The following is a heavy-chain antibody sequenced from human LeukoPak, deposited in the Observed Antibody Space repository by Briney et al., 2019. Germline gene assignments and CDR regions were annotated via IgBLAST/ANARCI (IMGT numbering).Heavy chain of an antibody. D-gene: IGHD2/OR15-2a*01. Sequence: SVKVSCKASGGTFSSYAISWVRQAPGQGLEWMGRIIPILGIANYAQKFRGRVTITADKSTSTAYMELSSLRSEDTAVYYCARDLYPSMKPDYWGQGTLVTVSS. CDR2: IIPILGIA. CDR1: GGTFSSYA. V-gene: IGHV1-69*04. CDR3: ARDLYPSMKPDY. J-gene: IGHJ4*02.